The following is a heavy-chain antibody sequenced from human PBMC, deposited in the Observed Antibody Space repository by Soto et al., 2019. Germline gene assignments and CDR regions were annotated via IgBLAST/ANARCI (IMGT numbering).Heavy chain of an antibody. CDR1: GGTFSSYA. Sequence: QVQLVQSRAEVKKPGSSVEVSCKASGGTFSSYAISWVRQAPGQGLEWMGGITPIFGTANYAQKFQGRVTITADESTSTAYMELSSLRAEDTAVYYCATTTGGYSYGLYDPWGQGTLVTVSS. J-gene: IGHJ5*02. V-gene: IGHV1-69*01. CDR3: ATTTGGYSYGLYDP. D-gene: IGHD5-18*01. CDR2: ITPIFGTA.